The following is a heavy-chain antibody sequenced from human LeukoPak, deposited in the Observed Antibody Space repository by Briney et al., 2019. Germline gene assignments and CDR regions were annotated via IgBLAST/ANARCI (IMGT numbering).Heavy chain of an antibody. D-gene: IGHD6-13*01. J-gene: IGHJ5*02. CDR2: ISSSSSYI. Sequence: GGSLRFSCAASGFTFSSYSMNWVRQAPRKGLEWVSSISSSSSYIYYADSVKGRFTISRDNAKNSLYLQMNSLRAEDTAVYYCARDSSSWNWFDPWGQGTLVTVSS. CDR1: GFTFSSYS. V-gene: IGHV3-21*01. CDR3: ARDSSSWNWFDP.